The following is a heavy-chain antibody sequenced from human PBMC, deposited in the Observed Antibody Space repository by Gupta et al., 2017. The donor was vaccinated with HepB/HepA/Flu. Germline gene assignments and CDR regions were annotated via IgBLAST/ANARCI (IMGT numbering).Heavy chain of an antibody. CDR3: ARDELIVGAPPHFDY. V-gene: IGHV1-3*01. J-gene: IGHJ4*02. D-gene: IGHD1-26*01. CDR2: INAGNGNT. Sequence: QVQLVQSGAEVKKPGASVKVSCKASGYTFTSYAMHWVRQAPGQRLEWMGWINAGNGNTKYSQKFQGRVTITRDTSASTAYMELSSLRSEDTAVYYCARDELIVGAPPHFDYWGQGTLVTVSS. CDR1: GYTFTSYA.